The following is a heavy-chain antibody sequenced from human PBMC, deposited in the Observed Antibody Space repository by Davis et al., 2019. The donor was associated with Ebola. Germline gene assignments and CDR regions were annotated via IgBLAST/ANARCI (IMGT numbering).Heavy chain of an antibody. D-gene: IGHD3-10*01. CDR1: GGSISSGDYY. V-gene: IGHV4-30-4*01. Sequence: SETLSLTCTVSGGSISSGDYYWSWIRQPPGKGLEWIGYIYYSGSTYYNPSLKSRVTISVDTSKNQFSLKLSSVTAADTAVYYCARVLLWFGELPFDYWGQGTLVTVSS. J-gene: IGHJ4*02. CDR3: ARVLLWFGELPFDY. CDR2: IYYSGST.